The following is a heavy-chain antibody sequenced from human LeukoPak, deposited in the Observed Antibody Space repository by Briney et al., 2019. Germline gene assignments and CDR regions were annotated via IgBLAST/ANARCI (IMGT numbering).Heavy chain of an antibody. CDR3: AKSSSSWYFDY. CDR1: GFTFSSYW. CDR2: INSDGSST. J-gene: IGHJ4*02. V-gene: IGHV3-74*01. Sequence: GGSLRLSCAASGFTFSSYWMHWVRQAPGKGLVWVSRINSDGSSTSYADSVKGRFTISRDNSKNTLYLQMNSLRAEDTAVYYCAKSSSSWYFDYWGQGTPVTVSS. D-gene: IGHD6-13*01.